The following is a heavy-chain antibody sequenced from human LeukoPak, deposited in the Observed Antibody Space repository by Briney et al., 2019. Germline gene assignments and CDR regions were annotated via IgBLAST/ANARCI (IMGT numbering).Heavy chain of an antibody. V-gene: IGHV1-69*13. Sequence: ASVKVSCNASGGTFSSYAISWVRQAPGQGPEWMGGIIPIFGTLNYAQKFQGRVTITADESTSTAYMELSSLRSEDTAVYYCARDRHCSGGNCYGYFDYWGQGTLVTVSS. CDR3: ARDRHCSGGNCYGYFDY. D-gene: IGHD2-15*01. J-gene: IGHJ4*02. CDR2: IIPIFGTL. CDR1: GGTFSSYA.